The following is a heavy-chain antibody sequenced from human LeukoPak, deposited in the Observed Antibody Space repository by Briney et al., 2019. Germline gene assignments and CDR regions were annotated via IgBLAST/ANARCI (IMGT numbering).Heavy chain of an antibody. CDR2: ISSSSSYI. Sequence: PGGSLRLSCAASGFTFSSYSMNWVRQAPGKGLEWVSSISSSSSYIYYADSVKGRFTISRDNAKNSLYLQMNSLRAEDTAVYYCARNSEYSSSWNYYYYTDVWGKGTTVTVSS. CDR3: ARNSEYSSSWNYYYYTDV. D-gene: IGHD6-6*01. V-gene: IGHV3-21*01. CDR1: GFTFSSYS. J-gene: IGHJ6*03.